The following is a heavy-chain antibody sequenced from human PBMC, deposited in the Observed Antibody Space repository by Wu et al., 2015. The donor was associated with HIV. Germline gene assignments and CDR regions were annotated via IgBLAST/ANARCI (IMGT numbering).Heavy chain of an antibody. J-gene: IGHJ5*02. CDR2: ISAYNGNT. Sequence: QVQLVQSGAEVKKPGASVKVSCKASGDTFTSYGYSWVRQAPGQGLEWMGWISAYNGNTKYTQKFQDRVTMSTDTSTSTAYMELRNLRSEDTAVYYCARVGAARFNWFDPWGQGTLVTVSS. CDR1: GDTFTSYG. CDR3: ARVGAARFNWFDP. V-gene: IGHV1-18*04. D-gene: IGHD6-6*01.